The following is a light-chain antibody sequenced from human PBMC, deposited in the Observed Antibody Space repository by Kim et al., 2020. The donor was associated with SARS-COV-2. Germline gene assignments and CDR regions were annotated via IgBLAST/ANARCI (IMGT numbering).Light chain of an antibody. CDR1: QSVSSNY. CDR2: AAS. CDR3: QQYGTSTGYT. Sequence: EIVLTKSPGTLSLSPGERATLSCRASQSVSSNYLAWYQQKPGQAPRLLIYAASSRATGIPDRFSGSGSQTDFTLTINGLEPEDFALYYWQQYGTSTGYTFGQGTKLEI. J-gene: IGKJ2*01. V-gene: IGKV3-20*01.